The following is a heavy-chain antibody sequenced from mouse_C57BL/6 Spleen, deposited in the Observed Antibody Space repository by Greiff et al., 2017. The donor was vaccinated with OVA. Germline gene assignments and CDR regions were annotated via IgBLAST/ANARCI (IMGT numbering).Heavy chain of an antibody. CDR2: INPYNGGT. J-gene: IGHJ4*01. D-gene: IGHD2-1*01. CDR3: ARSGYGNPYYAMDY. V-gene: IGHV1-19*01. CDR1: GYTFTDYY. Sequence: EVQLQQSGPVLVKPGASVKMSCKASGYTFTDYYMNWVKQSHGKSLEWIGVINPYNGGTSYNQKFKGKATLTVDKSSSTAYMELNSLTSEDSAVYYCARSGYGNPYYAMDYWGQGTSVTVSS.